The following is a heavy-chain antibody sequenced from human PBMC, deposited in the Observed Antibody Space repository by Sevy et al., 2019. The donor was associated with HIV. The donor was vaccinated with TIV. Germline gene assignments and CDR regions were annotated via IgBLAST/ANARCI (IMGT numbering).Heavy chain of an antibody. CDR2: ISYGGTNK. Sequence: GGSLRLSCAASGFTFSNYGIHWVRQAPGKGREWLAAISYGGTNKYYTDSVKGRFTISRDNSKNTLYLQMNSLRAEDTAVYFCAKDASSQWLNYFFDYWGQGTLVTVSS. J-gene: IGHJ4*02. CDR1: GFTFSNYG. D-gene: IGHD6-19*01. CDR3: AKDASSQWLNYFFDY. V-gene: IGHV3-30*18.